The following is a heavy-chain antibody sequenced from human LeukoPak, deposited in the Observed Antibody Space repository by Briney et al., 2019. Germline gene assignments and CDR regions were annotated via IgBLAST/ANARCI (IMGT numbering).Heavy chain of an antibody. J-gene: IGHJ4*02. CDR1: GGSFSGYY. D-gene: IGHD3-3*01. CDR3: ARGRPSNDFWSGYYGAGTYFDY. CDR2: INHSGST. V-gene: IGHV4-34*01. Sequence: PSETLSLTCAVYGGSFSGYYWSWIRQPPGKGLEWIEEINHSGSTNYNPSLKSRVTISVDTSKNQFSLKLSSVTAADTAVYYCARGRPSNDFWSGYYGAGTYFDYWGREPWSPSPQ.